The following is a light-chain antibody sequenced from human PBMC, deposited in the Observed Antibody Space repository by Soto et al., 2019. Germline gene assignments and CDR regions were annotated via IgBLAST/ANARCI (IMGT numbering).Light chain of an antibody. J-gene: IGLJ3*02. CDR1: SSNIGSNF. CDR2: RNN. CDR3: AAWDDSLSGWV. Sequence: QSVLTQPPSASGTPGQTVTISCSGTSSNIGSNFVYWYQQLPGTAPKLLIYRNNQRPSGVPDRFSGSKSGTSASLAITGLPAEDEADYYCAAWDDSLSGWVFGGGTKLTVL. V-gene: IGLV1-47*01.